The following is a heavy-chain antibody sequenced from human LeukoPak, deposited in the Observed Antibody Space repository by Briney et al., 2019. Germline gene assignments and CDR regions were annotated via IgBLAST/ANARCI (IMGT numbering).Heavy chain of an antibody. CDR3: ARGQWEIRFDP. CDR2: INYSGST. J-gene: IGHJ5*02. V-gene: IGHV4-34*01. D-gene: IGHD1-26*01. Sequence: PSETLSLTCAVYGGSFSGYYWSWIRQPPGKGLEWIGEINYSGSTNYNPSLKSRVTISVDTSKNQFSLKLNSVTAADTAVYYCARGQWEIRFDPWGQGTLVTVSS. CDR1: GGSFSGYY.